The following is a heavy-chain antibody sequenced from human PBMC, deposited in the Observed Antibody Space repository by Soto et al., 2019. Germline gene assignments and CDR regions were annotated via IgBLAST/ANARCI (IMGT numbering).Heavy chain of an antibody. CDR3: ARKGRGAVAGTVLL. CDR2: INHSGST. Sequence: SETLSLTCAVYGGSFSGYYWSWIRQPPGKGLEWIGEINHSGSTNYNPSLKSRVTISVDTSKNQFSLKLSSVTAADTAVYYCARKGRGAVAGTVLLWGQGTLVTVSS. V-gene: IGHV4-34*01. D-gene: IGHD6-19*01. J-gene: IGHJ4*02. CDR1: GGSFSGYY.